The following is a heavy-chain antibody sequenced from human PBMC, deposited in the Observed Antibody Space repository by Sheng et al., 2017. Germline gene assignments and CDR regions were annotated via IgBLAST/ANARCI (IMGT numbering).Heavy chain of an antibody. CDR3: AKDQPTFRTIFGVVKDYGMDV. CDR1: GFTFSSYA. V-gene: IGHV3-23*04. CDR2: ISGSGGST. J-gene: IGHJ6*02. Sequence: EVQLVESGGGLVQPGGSLRLSCAASGFTFSSYAMSWVRQAPGKGLEWVSAISGSGGSTYYADSVKGRFTISRDNSKNTLYLQMNSLRAEDTAVYYCAKDQPTFRTIFGVVKDYGMDVWGQGTTVTVSS. D-gene: IGHD3-3*01.